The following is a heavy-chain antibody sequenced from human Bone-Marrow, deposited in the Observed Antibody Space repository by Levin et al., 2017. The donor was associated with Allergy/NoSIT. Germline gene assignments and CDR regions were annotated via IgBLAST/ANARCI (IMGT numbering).Heavy chain of an antibody. CDR3: AKDTEYYYDSTGYYNY. CDR2: ISWNSGSI. D-gene: IGHD3-22*01. V-gene: IGHV3-9*01. CDR1: GFNFDHYA. Sequence: QSGGPLRLSCAASGFNFDHYAMHWVRQAPGKGLEWVSGISWNSGSIGYEDSVKGRFTISRDNAKNSLYLQMNSLRPEDTAFYYCAKDTEYYYDSTGYYNYWGQGTLVTVSS. J-gene: IGHJ4*02.